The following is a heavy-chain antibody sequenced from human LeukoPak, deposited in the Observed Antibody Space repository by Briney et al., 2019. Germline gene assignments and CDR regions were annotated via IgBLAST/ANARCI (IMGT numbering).Heavy chain of an antibody. CDR3: ARVLFYQLLWMDV. J-gene: IGHJ6*04. V-gene: IGHV1-2*02. D-gene: IGHD2-2*01. Sequence: ASVKVSCKASGYTFTGYYMHWVRQPPGQGREWMGWINPNSGGTNYAHKFQGRVTMTRDTSISTAYMELSTLRSDDTAVYSCARVLFYQLLWMDVWGKGTTVTVSS. CDR1: GYTFTGYY. CDR2: INPNSGGT.